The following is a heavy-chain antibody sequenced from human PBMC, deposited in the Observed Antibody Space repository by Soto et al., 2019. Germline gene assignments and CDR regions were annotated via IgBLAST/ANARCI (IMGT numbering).Heavy chain of an antibody. CDR3: AIELDRRVILSSGLDV. D-gene: IGHD3-10*01. V-gene: IGHV4-4*07. CDR2: IYTSGST. J-gene: IGHJ6*02. CDR1: GGSISRYY. Sequence: SETLSLTCTVSGGSISRYYWSWIRQPAGKGLEWIGRIYTSGSTNYNPSLKSRVTMSVDTSKNQFSLKLSSVAAADTPVYYCAIELDRRVILSSGLDVWGQGNTVTVCS.